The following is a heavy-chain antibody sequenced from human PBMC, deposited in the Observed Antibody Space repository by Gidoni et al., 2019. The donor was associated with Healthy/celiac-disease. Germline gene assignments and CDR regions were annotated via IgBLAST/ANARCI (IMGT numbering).Heavy chain of an antibody. CDR3: AKDLLVVPAANPPVSYYYGMDV. CDR1: GFPFSSYA. D-gene: IGHD2-2*01. J-gene: IGHJ6*02. Sequence: EVQLLESGGGLVQPGGSLRLSCAASGFPFSSYAMSWVRRGPGKGLEWVSAISGSGGSKYYADSVKGRFTISRDNSKNTLYLQMNSLRAEDTAVYYCAKDLLVVPAANPPVSYYYGMDVWGQGTTVTVSS. CDR2: ISGSGGSK. V-gene: IGHV3-23*01.